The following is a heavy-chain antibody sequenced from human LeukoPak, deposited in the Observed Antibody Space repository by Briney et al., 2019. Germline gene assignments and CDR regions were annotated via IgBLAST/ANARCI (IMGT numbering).Heavy chain of an antibody. CDR1: GGSISSYY. Sequence: SETLSLTCTVSGGSISSYYWSWIRQPPGKGLEWIGYIYYSGSTNYNPSLKSRVTISVDTSKNQFSLKLSSVTAADTAVYYCARVAMVRGVISVLYYFDYWGQGTLVTASS. J-gene: IGHJ4*02. CDR2: IYYSGST. D-gene: IGHD3-10*01. V-gene: IGHV4-59*01. CDR3: ARVAMVRGVISVLYYFDY.